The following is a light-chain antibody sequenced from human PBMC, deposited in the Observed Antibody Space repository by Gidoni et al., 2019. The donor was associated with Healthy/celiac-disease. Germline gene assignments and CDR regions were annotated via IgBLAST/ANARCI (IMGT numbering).Light chain of an antibody. CDR3: QQDNSYSRHT. CDR1: QSISSW. V-gene: IGKV1-5*03. J-gene: IGKJ2*01. Sequence: DIQMTQSPSTLSASVGDRVTITCRASQSISSWLAWYQQKPGKAPKLLIYKASSLESGVPSRFSGSGSGTEFTLNIRSLQPDDFSTYYCQQDNSYSRHTFGQGTKLEIK. CDR2: KAS.